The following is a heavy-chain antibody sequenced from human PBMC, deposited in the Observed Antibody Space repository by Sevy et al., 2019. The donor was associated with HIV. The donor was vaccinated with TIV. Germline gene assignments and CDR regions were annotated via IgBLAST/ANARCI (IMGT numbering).Heavy chain of an antibody. CDR3: ARGVAAAGGAYFDY. Sequence: GGSLRLSCAASGFTFNTYGMHWVRQAPGKGLEWVSSISSSSSYIYYADSVKGRFTISRDNAKNSLYLQMNSLRAEDTAVYYCARGVAAAGGAYFDYWGQGTLVTVSS. CDR1: GFTFNTYG. J-gene: IGHJ4*02. CDR2: ISSSSSYI. D-gene: IGHD6-13*01. V-gene: IGHV3-21*01.